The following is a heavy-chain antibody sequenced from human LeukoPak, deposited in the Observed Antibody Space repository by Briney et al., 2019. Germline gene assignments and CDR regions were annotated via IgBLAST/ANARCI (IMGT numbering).Heavy chain of an antibody. CDR1: GGSFSGYY. CDR3: ARDSRWFDP. CDR2: INHSGST. V-gene: IGHV4-34*01. D-gene: IGHD4-11*01. J-gene: IGHJ5*02. Sequence: PSETLSLTCAVYGGSFSGYYWSWMRQPPGKGLEWIGEINHSGSTNYNPSLKSRVTISVDTSKNQFSLKLSSVTAADTAVYYCARDSRWFDPWGQGTLVTVSS.